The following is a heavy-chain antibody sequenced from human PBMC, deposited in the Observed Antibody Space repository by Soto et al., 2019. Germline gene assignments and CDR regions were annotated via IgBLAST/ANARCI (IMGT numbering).Heavy chain of an antibody. V-gene: IGHV3-23*01. CDR1: GFTFSSYA. CDR3: ARGHGMDV. J-gene: IGHJ6*02. Sequence: GALRLSCAASGFTFSSYAMNWVRQAPGKGLEWVSGISGSGAYTYYADSVRGRFTISRDNSKNTLYLQMNSLRAEDTAVYFCARGHGMDVWGQGTTVTVSS. CDR2: ISGSGAYT.